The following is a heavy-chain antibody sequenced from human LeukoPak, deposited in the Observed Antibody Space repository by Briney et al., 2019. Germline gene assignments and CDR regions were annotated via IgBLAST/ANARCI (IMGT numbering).Heavy chain of an antibody. CDR2: IYYSGST. V-gene: IGHV4-59*12. Sequence: SETLSLTCAVSGGSISGYYWSWIRQSPDKGLEWIGYIYYSGSTNYNPSLQSRVTISVDTSKNQFSLKLSSVTAADTAVYYCARPGYCSSTSCPHWFDPWGQGTLVTVSS. CDR1: GGSISGYY. CDR3: ARPGYCSSTSCPHWFDP. J-gene: IGHJ5*02. D-gene: IGHD2-2*01.